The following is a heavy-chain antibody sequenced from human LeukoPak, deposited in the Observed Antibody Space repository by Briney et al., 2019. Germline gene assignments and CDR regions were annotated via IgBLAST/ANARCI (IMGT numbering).Heavy chain of an antibody. CDR1: GGSITSDIFY. Sequence: ASETLSLTCTVSGGSITSDIFYWNWIRQHPGKGLEWIGSIHNSRGTSYNPSLESRLTISVDTSENQFFLKMSYVTAADTAMYCCGKVGGNSNSWGQGTLVTVSS. J-gene: IGHJ5*02. CDR2: IHNSRGT. D-gene: IGHD4-23*01. V-gene: IGHV4-31*03. CDR3: GKVGGNSNS.